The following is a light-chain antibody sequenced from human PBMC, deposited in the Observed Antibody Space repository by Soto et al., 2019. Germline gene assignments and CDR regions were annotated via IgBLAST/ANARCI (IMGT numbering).Light chain of an antibody. CDR1: QTTITY. V-gene: IGKV1-39*01. CDR3: QQSYNAPHT. CDR2: AAT. J-gene: IGKJ2*01. Sequence: DIQMTQSPSSLSASVGDRVTLTCRASQTTITYLNWYQHKPGTAPKLVIYAATSLQSGVPSRFSGSGSETDFTLTINSLRPEDFATYYCQQSYNAPHTFGQGTKLDSK.